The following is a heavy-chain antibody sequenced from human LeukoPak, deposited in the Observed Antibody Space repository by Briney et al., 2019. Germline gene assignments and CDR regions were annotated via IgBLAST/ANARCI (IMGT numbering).Heavy chain of an antibody. D-gene: IGHD4-17*01. V-gene: IGHV3-30*02. CDR2: IRYDGSNK. CDR3: AKDSSRKNYGDYSGIDY. CDR1: GFTFSRYG. Sequence: PGGSLRLSCAASGFTFSRYGMHWVRQAPGKGLEWVAFIRYDGSNKYYADSVKGRFTISRDNSKNTLYLQMNSLRAEDTAVYYCAKDSSRKNYGDYSGIDYWGQGTLVTVSS. J-gene: IGHJ4*02.